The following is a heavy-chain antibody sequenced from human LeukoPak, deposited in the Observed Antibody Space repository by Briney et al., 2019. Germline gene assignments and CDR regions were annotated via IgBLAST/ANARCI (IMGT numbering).Heavy chain of an antibody. J-gene: IGHJ4*02. Sequence: GGSLRLSCADSGFTFSSYSMNWVRQAPGKGLEWVSSISSGSKYIYNADLVKGRFTISRDNAKRSLYLQMNSLRVEDTAVYYCARALSYSYGSMDFWGQGTLVIVSS. CDR2: ISSGSKYI. V-gene: IGHV3-21*01. CDR1: GFTFSSYS. CDR3: ARALSYSYGSMDF. D-gene: IGHD5-18*01.